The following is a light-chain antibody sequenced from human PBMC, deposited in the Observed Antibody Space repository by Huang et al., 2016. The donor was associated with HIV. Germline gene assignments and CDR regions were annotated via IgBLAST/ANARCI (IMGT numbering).Light chain of an antibody. Sequence: DIEMIQSPSSLSAYVGDTVTMTCRASQNINKYWNWYQQKVGKAPQLIISFVAHLKEWDPLRFSSSRSGSNFTLTINKSQPDDFATYFCQQSFATVPYTFAQGTKLEIK. J-gene: IGKJ2*01. V-gene: IGKV1-39*01. CDR3: QQSFATVPYT. CDR1: QNINKY. CDR2: FVA.